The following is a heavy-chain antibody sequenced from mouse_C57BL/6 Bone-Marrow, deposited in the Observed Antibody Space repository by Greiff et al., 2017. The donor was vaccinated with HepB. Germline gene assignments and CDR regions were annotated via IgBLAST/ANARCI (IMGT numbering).Heavy chain of an antibody. D-gene: IGHD3-1*01. Sequence: VKLQESGAELVRPGASVTLSCKASGYTFTDYEMHWVKQTPVHGLEWIGAIDPETGGTAYNQKFKGKAILTADKSSSTAYMELRSLTSEDSAVYYWTRRIGLPRAWFAYGGQGTLVTVAA. CDR3: TRRIGLPRAWFAY. CDR2: IDPETGGT. J-gene: IGHJ3*01. CDR1: GYTFTDYE. V-gene: IGHV1-15*01.